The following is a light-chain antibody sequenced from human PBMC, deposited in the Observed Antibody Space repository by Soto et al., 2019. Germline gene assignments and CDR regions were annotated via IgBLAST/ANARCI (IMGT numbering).Light chain of an antibody. CDR1: QSVSRN. CDR3: QQYNEWPRT. V-gene: IGKV3-15*01. CDR2: GAS. J-gene: IGKJ1*01. Sequence: EIVMTQSPATLSVSPGERATLSCSASQSVSRNLAWYQQKPGQAPRLLIYGASPRASTIPDRFSGSGSGTEFTLTISSLQSEDFAVYYCQQYNEWPRTFGQGTRVEFK.